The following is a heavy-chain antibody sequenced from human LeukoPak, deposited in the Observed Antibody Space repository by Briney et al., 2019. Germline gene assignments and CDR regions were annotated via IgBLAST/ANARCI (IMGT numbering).Heavy chain of an antibody. CDR2: IYYSGST. V-gene: IGHV4-39*01. Sequence: PSQTLSLTCTVSGGSISSSSYYWGWIRQPPGKGLEWIGSIYYSGSTYYNPSLKSRVTISVDTSKNQFSLQLSSVTAADTAVYYCARQVGRYSYGLYLYHSDNWGQGTLVTVSS. D-gene: IGHD5-18*01. J-gene: IGHJ4*02. CDR3: ARQVGRYSYGLYLYHSDN. CDR1: GGSISSSSYY.